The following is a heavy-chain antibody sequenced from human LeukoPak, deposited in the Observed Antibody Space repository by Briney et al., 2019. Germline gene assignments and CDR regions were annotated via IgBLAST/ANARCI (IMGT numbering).Heavy chain of an antibody. D-gene: IGHD3-22*01. CDR2: ISGSGGST. J-gene: IGHJ4*02. CDR3: AKLLTFFYYSSGP. Sequence: GGSLRLSCAASGFTFSSYAMSWVRQAPAKGLEGVSAISGSGGSTYYAGSVKGRFTISRDNSKNTLYLQMNSLRAEDKAVYYCAKLLTFFYYSSGPWGQGTLVTVSS. V-gene: IGHV3-23*01. CDR1: GFTFSSYA.